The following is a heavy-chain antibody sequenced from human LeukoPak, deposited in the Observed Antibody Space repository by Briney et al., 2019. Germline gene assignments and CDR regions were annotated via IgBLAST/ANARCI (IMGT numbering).Heavy chain of an antibody. CDR2: TNPNSGDT. J-gene: IGHJ4*02. Sequence: ASVKVSCKASAYTFAAHYMHWVGQAPGQGLEWMGWTNPNSGDTNYAQKFQGRVTMTRDTSISTAYMELSRLRSGDTAVYYCARQSSRWLVFDYWGQGTLVTVSS. D-gene: IGHD6-19*01. CDR3: ARQSSRWLVFDY. V-gene: IGHV1-2*02. CDR1: AYTFAAHY.